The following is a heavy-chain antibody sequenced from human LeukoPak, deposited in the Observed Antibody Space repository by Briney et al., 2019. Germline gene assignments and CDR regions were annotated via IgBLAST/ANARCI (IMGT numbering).Heavy chain of an antibody. CDR2: INPSGGST. D-gene: IGHD1-26*01. CDR3: ARDLDRGSYYLRTQYYFDS. J-gene: IGHJ4*02. V-gene: IGHV1-46*01. CDR1: GYTFTSYY. Sequence: ASVKVSCKASGYTFTSYYMHWVRQAPGQGLEWMGIINPSGGSTSYAQKFQGRVTMTRDTSTSTVYMELSSLRSEDTAVYYCARDLDRGSYYLRTQYYFDSWGQGTLVTASS.